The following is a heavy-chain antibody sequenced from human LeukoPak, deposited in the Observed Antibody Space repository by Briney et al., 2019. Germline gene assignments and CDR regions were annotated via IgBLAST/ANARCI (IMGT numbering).Heavy chain of an antibody. J-gene: IGHJ4*02. D-gene: IGHD3-10*01. CDR3: ARDFGQYKLNGGYYFDY. CDR1: GFTFSSYW. CDR2: ISSSGSTI. Sequence: GGSLRLSCAASGFTFSSYWMSWVRQAPGKGLEWVSYISSSGSTIYYADSVKGRFTISRDNAKNSLYLQMNSLRAEDTAVYYCARDFGQYKLNGGYYFDYWGQGTLVTVS. V-gene: IGHV3-48*04.